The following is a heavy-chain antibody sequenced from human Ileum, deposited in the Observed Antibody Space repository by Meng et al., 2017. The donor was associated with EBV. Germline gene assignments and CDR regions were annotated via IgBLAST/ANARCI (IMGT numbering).Heavy chain of an antibody. D-gene: IGHD4-17*01. J-gene: IGHJ5*02. CDR3: SRRPHHYVDHGRGWLGP. V-gene: IGHV1-69*06. Sequence: VLLVHLWLSSTRPPSSVEVPCQASEGYLTSYSINRVRQAPGQVLECMAGIIPSFATTYYAPKFQGRLTMPADKSTSTTFLELSSLISDDTAVYFCSRRPHHYVDHGRGWLGPWGQGTLVTVSS. CDR2: IIPSFATT. CDR1: EGYLTSYS.